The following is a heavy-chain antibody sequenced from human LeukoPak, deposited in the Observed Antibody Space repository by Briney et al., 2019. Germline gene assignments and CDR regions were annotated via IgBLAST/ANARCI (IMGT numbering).Heavy chain of an antibody. Sequence: GESLQISCNGSGYSFIRYCIGCVGHMPGKNLEWMGIIIPDDSDTRYRPSSQCQVIISANKSINTAYLQWSSLKASDTAMYYGASRAVDYSNYVGWFDHWGQGTLVTVSS. CDR2: IIPDDSDT. J-gene: IGHJ5*02. CDR1: GYSFIRYC. V-gene: IGHV5-51*01. D-gene: IGHD4-11*01. CDR3: ASRAVDYSNYVGWFDH.